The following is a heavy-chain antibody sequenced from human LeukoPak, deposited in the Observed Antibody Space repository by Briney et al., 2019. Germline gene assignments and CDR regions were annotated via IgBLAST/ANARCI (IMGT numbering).Heavy chain of an antibody. J-gene: IGHJ4*02. Sequence: SETLSLTCTVSGGSISSSSYYWGWIRQPPGKGLEWIGSIYYSGSTYYNPSLKSRVTISVDTSKNQFSLKLSSVTAADTAVYYSARHEGIAVVLDWGQGTLVTVSS. CDR2: IYYSGST. CDR1: GGSISSSSYY. V-gene: IGHV4-39*01. D-gene: IGHD6-19*01. CDR3: ARHEGIAVVLD.